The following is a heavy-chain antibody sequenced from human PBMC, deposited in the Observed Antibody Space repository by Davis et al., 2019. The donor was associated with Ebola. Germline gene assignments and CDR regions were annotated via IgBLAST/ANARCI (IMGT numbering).Heavy chain of an antibody. J-gene: IGHJ4*02. CDR2: INPSGGST. V-gene: IGHV1-46*01. CDR3: ATDLGYCSGGSCYSEAGFDY. Sequence: AASVTVSCKASGYTFTSYYMHWVRQAPGQGLEWMGIINPSGGSTSYAQKFQGRVTMTRDTSTSTVYMELSSLRSEDTAVYYCATDLGYCSGGSCYSEAGFDYWGQGTLVTVSS. CDR1: GYTFTSYY. D-gene: IGHD2-15*01.